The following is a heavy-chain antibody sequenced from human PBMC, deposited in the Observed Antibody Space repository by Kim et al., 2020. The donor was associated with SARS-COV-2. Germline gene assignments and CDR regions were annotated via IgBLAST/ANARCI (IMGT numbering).Heavy chain of an antibody. J-gene: IGHJ6*02. CDR2: IIPIFGTS. D-gene: IGHD6-13*01. CDR1: GGTFSSYA. Sequence: SVKVSCKASGGTFSSYAISWVRQAPGQGLEWIGGIIPIFGTSNYAQKFHGRVTITADESTSTAYMELSSLRSEDTAVYYCARDDELAAAGTLYYYYGMDVWGQGTTVTVSS. V-gene: IGHV1-69*13. CDR3: ARDDELAAAGTLYYYYGMDV.